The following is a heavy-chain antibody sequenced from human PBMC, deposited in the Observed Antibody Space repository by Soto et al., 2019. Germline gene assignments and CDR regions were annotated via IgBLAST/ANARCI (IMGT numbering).Heavy chain of an antibody. Sequence: ASVKVSCKASGGTFSSYTISWVRQAPGQGLEWMGRIIPILGIANYAQKFQGRVTITADKSTSTAYMELRSLRSDDTAVYYCARTQATSYCSSTSCSRGVWFDPWGQGTLVTVSS. CDR3: ARTQATSYCSSTSCSRGVWFDP. D-gene: IGHD2-2*01. J-gene: IGHJ5*02. CDR1: GGTFSSYT. CDR2: IIPILGIA. V-gene: IGHV1-69*02.